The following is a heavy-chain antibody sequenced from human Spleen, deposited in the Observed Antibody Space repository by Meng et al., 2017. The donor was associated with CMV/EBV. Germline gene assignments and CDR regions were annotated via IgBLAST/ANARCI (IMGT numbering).Heavy chain of an antibody. D-gene: IGHD2-2*01. V-gene: IGHV3-30-3*01. CDR1: GFTFRSYA. CDR3: AREWVHRDIVVVPAATEYYYYYGMDV. CDR2: ISYDGSNK. J-gene: IGHJ6*02. Sequence: GSLRLSFASSGFTFRSYAMHWVRQAPGKGLEWVAVISYDGSNKYYADSVKGRFTISRDNSKNTLYLQMNSLRAEDTAVYYCAREWVHRDIVVVPAATEYYYYYGMDVWGQGTTVTVSS.